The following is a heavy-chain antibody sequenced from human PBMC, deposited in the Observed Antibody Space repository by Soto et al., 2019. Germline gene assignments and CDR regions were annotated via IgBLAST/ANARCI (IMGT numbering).Heavy chain of an antibody. Sequence: PSETLSLTCTVSGDSISSGGYSWNWIRQPPGKGLEWIGYIYHSGGTDYNPSLKSRVTITVDSSNNQFSLKLSSVTAADTAVYYCARDSRSGYYLDYWGQGTRVTVSS. J-gene: IGHJ4*02. CDR2: IYHSGGT. CDR1: GDSISSGGYS. CDR3: ARDSRSGYYLDY. V-gene: IGHV4-30-2*01. D-gene: IGHD3-22*01.